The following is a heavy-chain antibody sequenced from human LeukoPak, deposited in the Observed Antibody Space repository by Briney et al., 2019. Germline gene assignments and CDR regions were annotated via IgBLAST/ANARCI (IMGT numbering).Heavy chain of an antibody. CDR2: ISGSGDNT. Sequence: GGSLRLSCAASGFTFSSHGMSWVRQAPGKGLEWVSTISGSGDNTYYADSVKGRFTISRDNSKNTLYLQMNSLRAEDTAVYYCARAKFDSSGYYYRGFDIWGQGTMVTVSP. J-gene: IGHJ3*02. CDR3: ARAKFDSSGYYYRGFDI. V-gene: IGHV3-23*01. D-gene: IGHD3-22*01. CDR1: GFTFSSHG.